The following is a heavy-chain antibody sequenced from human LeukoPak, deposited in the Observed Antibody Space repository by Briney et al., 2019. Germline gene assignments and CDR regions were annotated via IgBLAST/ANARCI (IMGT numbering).Heavy chain of an antibody. Sequence: GGPLRLSCAASGFTFSTYWMHWVRQAPGKGLVWVSRINSDGSITDYADSVEGRFTISRDNAKNSLSLQMNSLRAEETAVYYCARDPNSYDSSGSTGVFDIWGQGTMVTVSS. D-gene: IGHD3-22*01. CDR2: INSDGSIT. CDR3: ARDPNSYDSSGSTGVFDI. CDR1: GFTFSTYW. J-gene: IGHJ3*02. V-gene: IGHV3-74*01.